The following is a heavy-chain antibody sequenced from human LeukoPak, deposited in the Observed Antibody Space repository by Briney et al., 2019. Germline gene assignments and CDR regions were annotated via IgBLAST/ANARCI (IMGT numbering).Heavy chain of an antibody. V-gene: IGHV5-51*01. CDR3: ARAYYYDSSGYPGAFDI. D-gene: IGHD3-22*01. CDR1: GYSFINHW. CDR2: IYPGDSDT. Sequence: GESLKISCKGSGYSFINHWIGWVRQMPGKGLEWMGIIYPGDSDTRYSPSFQGQVTISADKSISTAYLQWSSLKASDTAMYYRARAYYYDSSGYPGAFDIWGQGTMATVSS. J-gene: IGHJ3*02.